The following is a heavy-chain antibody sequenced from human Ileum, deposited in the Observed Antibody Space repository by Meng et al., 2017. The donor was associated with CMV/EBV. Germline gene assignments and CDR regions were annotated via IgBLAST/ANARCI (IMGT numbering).Heavy chain of an antibody. J-gene: IGHJ4*02. CDR2: IYYSGST. CDR3: ARGVNYYPISGYKYYDQ. CDR1: GCPTSSGDYS. Sequence: QDSAHRLVQPTNTLSLPCILSGCPTSSGDYSCGWIRQSPGKGLEWLGYIYYSGSTYYNPSLKSRLIISVDTSKNQFSLKLSSVTAADTAVYFCARGVNYYPISGYKYYDQWGQGTLVTVSS. D-gene: IGHD3-22*01. V-gene: IGHV4-30-4*08.